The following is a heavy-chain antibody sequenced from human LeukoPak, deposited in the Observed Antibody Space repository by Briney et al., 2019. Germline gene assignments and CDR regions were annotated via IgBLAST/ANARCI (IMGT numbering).Heavy chain of an antibody. CDR1: GFTFSNYW. Sequence: GGSLRLSCAASGFTFSNYWMTWVRQAPGKGLEWVTNINRDGSERYYVDSVKGRFTISRDDAKSSLYLQMNSLRAEDTAVYYCARRNAMDVWGQGTTV. J-gene: IGHJ6*02. CDR3: ARRNAMDV. CDR2: INRDGSER. V-gene: IGHV3-7*03.